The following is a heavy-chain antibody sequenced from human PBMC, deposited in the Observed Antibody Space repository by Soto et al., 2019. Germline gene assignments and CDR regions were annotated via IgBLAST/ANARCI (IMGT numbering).Heavy chain of an antibody. D-gene: IGHD3-3*01. V-gene: IGHV1-3*01. J-gene: IGHJ6*03. Sequence: ASVKVSCKASGYTFTSYAMHWVRQAPGQRLEWMGWINAGNGNTKYSQKFQGRVTMTTDTSTSTAYMELRSLRSDDTAVYYCARASWDFWSGYEDYYYMDVWGKGTTVTVSS. CDR3: ARASWDFWSGYEDYYYMDV. CDR2: INAGNGNT. CDR1: GYTFTSYA.